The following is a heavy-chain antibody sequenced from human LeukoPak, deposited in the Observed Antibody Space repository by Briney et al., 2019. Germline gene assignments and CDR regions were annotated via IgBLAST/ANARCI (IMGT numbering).Heavy chain of an antibody. V-gene: IGHV4-59*01. CDR2: IYYSGST. J-gene: IGHJ4*02. CDR1: GDSINNYY. CDR3: ARDRDYYFDY. Sequence: SETLSLTCTVSGDSINNYYWSWIRQSPGKALEGIGYIYYSGSTNYNPSLKSRVTISVDTSKNQFSLKLTSVTAADTAVYYCARDRDYYFDYWGQGTLVTVSS.